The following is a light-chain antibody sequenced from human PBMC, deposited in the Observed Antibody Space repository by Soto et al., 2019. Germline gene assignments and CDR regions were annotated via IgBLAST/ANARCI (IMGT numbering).Light chain of an antibody. CDR3: SSFTPSNTWV. Sequence: QSALTQPASVSGSPGQSIAISCTGTSSDVGRYDYVSWFQQLPGKAPKLVIYEVSNRPSGVSNRFSGSKSGNTASLTISGLQAEDEADYYCSSFTPSNTWVFGGGTKLTV. CDR2: EVS. J-gene: IGLJ3*02. V-gene: IGLV2-14*01. CDR1: SSDVGRYDY.